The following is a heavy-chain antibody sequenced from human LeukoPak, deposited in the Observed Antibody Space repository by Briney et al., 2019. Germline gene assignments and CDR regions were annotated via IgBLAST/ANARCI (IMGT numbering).Heavy chain of an antibody. CDR3: AKDSSGRGYYGSGSIWAPREATFNYFDY. J-gene: IGHJ4*02. D-gene: IGHD3-10*01. CDR1: GFTFSSYW. V-gene: IGHV3-23*01. Sequence: PGGSLRLSCAASGFTFSSYWMSWVRQAPGKGLEWVSAISGSGGSTYYADSVKGRFTISRDNSKNTLYLQMNSLRAEDTAVYYCAKDSSGRGYYGSGSIWAPREATFNYFDYWGQGTLVTVSS. CDR2: ISGSGGST.